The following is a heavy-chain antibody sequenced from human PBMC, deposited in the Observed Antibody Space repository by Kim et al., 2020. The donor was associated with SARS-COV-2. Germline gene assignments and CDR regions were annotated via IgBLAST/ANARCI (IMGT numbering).Heavy chain of an antibody. V-gene: IGHV3-33*01. J-gene: IGHJ4*02. CDR3: ARGRWSYNCYFDY. D-gene: IGHD1-1*01. CDR1: KFTFSSYG. Sequence: GGSLRLSCAASKFTFSSYGMRWVRQAPGKGLEWVSIICLDGSNKYYADSVKGRFTVSRDNTKNTLYLQMNSMRVEDTAVYYCARGRWSYNCYFDYWDRGT. CDR2: ICLDGSNK.